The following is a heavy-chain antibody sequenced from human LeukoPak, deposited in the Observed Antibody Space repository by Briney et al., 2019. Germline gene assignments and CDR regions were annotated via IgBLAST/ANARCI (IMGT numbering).Heavy chain of an antibody. CDR2: ISWNSGSI. D-gene: IGHD3-9*01. CDR3: ARGHYDILTGYHDAFDI. Sequence: GRSLRLSCAASGFTFDDYAMHWVRQAPGKGLEWVSGISWNSGSIGYADPVKGRFNISRDNAKNSLYLQMNSLRAEDTALYYCARGHYDILTGYHDAFDIWGQGTMVTVSS. CDR1: GFTFDDYA. V-gene: IGHV3-9*01. J-gene: IGHJ3*02.